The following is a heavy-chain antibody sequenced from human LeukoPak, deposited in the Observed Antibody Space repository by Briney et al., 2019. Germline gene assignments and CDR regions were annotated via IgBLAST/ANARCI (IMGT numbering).Heavy chain of an antibody. CDR2: ISSSSSTI. J-gene: IGHJ4*02. D-gene: IGHD3-22*01. CDR3: ARGAYYYED. Sequence: GGSLRLSCAASGFTFSSHSMDWVRQAPGKGLEWVSYISSSSSTIYYADSVKGRFTISRDNAKNSLYLQMNSLRAEDTAVYYCARGAYYYEDWGQGTLVTVSS. V-gene: IGHV3-48*01. CDR1: GFTFSSHS.